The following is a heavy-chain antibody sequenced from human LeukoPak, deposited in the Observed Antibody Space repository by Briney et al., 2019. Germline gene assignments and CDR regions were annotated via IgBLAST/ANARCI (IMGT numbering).Heavy chain of an antibody. CDR3: ARDQVKPGGKWECQLPMGTPFDY. V-gene: IGHV3-11*01. D-gene: IGHD2-2*01. CDR2: ISSSGSTI. Sequence: PGGSLRLSCAASGFTFSDYYMSWIRQAPGKGLEWVSYISSSGSTIYYADSVKGRFTISRDNAKNSLYLQMNSLRAEDTAVYYCARDQVKPGGKWECQLPMGTPFDYWGQGTLVTVSS. CDR1: GFTFSDYY. J-gene: IGHJ4*02.